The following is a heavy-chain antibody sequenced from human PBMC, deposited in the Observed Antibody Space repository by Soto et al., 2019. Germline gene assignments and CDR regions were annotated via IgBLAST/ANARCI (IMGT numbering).Heavy chain of an antibody. CDR3: ASSITGTLDAFDI. Sequence: ASVKVSCKASGYTFTSYYMHWVRQAPGQGLEWMGRISANNGNTNYAQKLQGRVTMTTDTSTSTAYMELRSLRSDDTAVYYCASSITGTLDAFDIWGQGTMVTVSS. CDR1: GYTFTSYY. V-gene: IGHV1-18*04. J-gene: IGHJ3*02. CDR2: ISANNGNT. D-gene: IGHD1-20*01.